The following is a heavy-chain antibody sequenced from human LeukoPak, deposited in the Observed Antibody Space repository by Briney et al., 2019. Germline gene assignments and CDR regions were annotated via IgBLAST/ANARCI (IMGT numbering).Heavy chain of an antibody. CDR1: GFTFSSYW. CDR3: ARDRSRLVAFDAFDI. V-gene: IGHV3-7*01. D-gene: IGHD3-16*01. J-gene: IGHJ3*02. CDR2: IKQGGSEK. Sequence: GGSLRLSCAASGFTFSSYWMSWVRQAPGKGLEWVANIKQGGSEKYYADSVKGRFTISRDNAKNSLYLQMNSLRAEDTAVYYCARDRSRLVAFDAFDIWGQGTMVTVSS.